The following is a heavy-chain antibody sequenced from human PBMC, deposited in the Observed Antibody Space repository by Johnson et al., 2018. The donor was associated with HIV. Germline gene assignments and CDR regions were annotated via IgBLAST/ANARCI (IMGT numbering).Heavy chain of an antibody. CDR2: ISYDGSNK. D-gene: IGHD5-24*01. CDR1: GFTFSSFT. CDR3: AKERGKRWLHPGDAFDS. V-gene: IGHV3-30*04. Sequence: QVQLVESGGGVVQPGRSLRLSCEGSGFTFSSFTIHWVRQAPGKGLEWVALISYDGSNKYYADSVKGRFTISRDNPKNTLYLQMNSLRAEDTAVYYCAKERGKRWLHPGDAFDSWGQGTMVTVSS. J-gene: IGHJ3*02.